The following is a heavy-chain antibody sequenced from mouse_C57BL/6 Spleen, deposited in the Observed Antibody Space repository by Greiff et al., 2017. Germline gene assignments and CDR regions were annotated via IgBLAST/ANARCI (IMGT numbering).Heavy chain of an antibody. CDR1: GYTFTSYW. D-gene: IGHD1-1*01. J-gene: IGHJ2*01. V-gene: IGHV1-52*01. CDR3: ARDYGSSLDY. CDR2: IDPSDSET. Sequence: QVQLQQPGAELVRPGSSVKLSCTASGYTFTSYWMHWVKQRPIQGLEWIGNIDPSDSETHYNQKFKDKATLTVDKSSSTAYMQLRSLTSEDSAVYYCARDYGSSLDYWGQGTTLTVSS.